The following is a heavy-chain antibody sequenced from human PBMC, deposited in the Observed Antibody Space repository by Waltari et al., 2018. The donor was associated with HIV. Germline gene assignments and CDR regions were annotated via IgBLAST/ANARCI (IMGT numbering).Heavy chain of an antibody. CDR3: ARGDIVVVPAAVYFDY. CDR2: ISYSGST. CDR1: GGSIRSGGSY. Sequence: QVQLQESGPGLVKPSQTLSLTCTVSGGSIRSGGSYRSWIRQLPGKGLEWIGYISYSGSTYYNPSLKSRVTISVDTSKNQFSLKLSSVTAADTAVYYCARGDIVVVPAAVYFDYWGQGTLVTVSS. V-gene: IGHV4-31*03. D-gene: IGHD2-2*01. J-gene: IGHJ4*02.